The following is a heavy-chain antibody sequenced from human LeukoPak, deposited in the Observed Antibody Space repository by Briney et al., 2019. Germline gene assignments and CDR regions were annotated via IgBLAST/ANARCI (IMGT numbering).Heavy chain of an antibody. CDR2: ISGDNPGT. CDR1: GFTFSTYA. Sequence: GGSLRLSCAASGFTFSTYAMSWVRQTPGKGLEWVAAISGDNPGTYHANSVKGRFTISRDNSKNTLHLQMSGLRAEDAARYYCAKAPVGHCSGAFCYHFDSWGQGTLVTVSS. V-gene: IGHV3-23*01. J-gene: IGHJ4*02. D-gene: IGHD2-15*01. CDR3: AKAPVGHCSGAFCYHFDS.